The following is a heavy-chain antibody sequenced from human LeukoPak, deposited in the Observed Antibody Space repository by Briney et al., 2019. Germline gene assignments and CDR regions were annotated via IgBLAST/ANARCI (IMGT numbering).Heavy chain of an antibody. D-gene: IGHD5/OR15-5a*01. CDR2: ISTLNTYI. CDR1: GFAFNTYR. J-gene: IGHJ5*02. V-gene: IGHV3-21*01. CDR3: ARGGRSSIDNWFDP. Sequence: GGSLRLSCAASGFAFNTYRMNWVRQAPGKGLEWVSSISTLNTYIYYADSVKGRFTIPRDNAKNSLYLQMNSLRAEDTAVYYCARGGRSSIDNWFDPWGQGTLVTVSS.